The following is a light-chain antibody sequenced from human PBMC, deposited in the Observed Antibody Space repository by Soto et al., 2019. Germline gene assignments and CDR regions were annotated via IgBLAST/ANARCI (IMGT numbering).Light chain of an antibody. J-gene: IGKJ5*01. CDR1: RSISNY. CDR3: QQSFNTPVT. Sequence: DIQMNQSPSSLSASVGDRVTITCRASRSISNYLNWYQQKTGKAPQVLIYGASSLQSGVPSRFSADESGTDFTLTINSRQPEDFAPYYCQQSFNTPVTCGQGTRLEI. V-gene: IGKV1-39*01. CDR2: GAS.